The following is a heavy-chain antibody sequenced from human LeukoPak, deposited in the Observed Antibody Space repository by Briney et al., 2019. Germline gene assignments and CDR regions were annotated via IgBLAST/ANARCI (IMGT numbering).Heavy chain of an antibody. V-gene: IGHV3-23*01. J-gene: IGHJ6*02. CDR3: ARDQAFDWFYYYYGMDV. Sequence: GGSLRLSCAASGFTFNNYALSWVRQAPGKGLEWDSTIGTSINNTYYADSVKGRFTISRDNSNHTLSLQMSSLRAEDTAIYYCARDQAFDWFYYYYGMDVWGLGTTVIVSS. CDR2: IGTSINNT. CDR1: GFTFNNYA. D-gene: IGHD3-9*01.